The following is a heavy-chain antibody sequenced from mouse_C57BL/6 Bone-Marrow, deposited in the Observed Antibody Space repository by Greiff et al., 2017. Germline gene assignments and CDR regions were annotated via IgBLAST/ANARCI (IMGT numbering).Heavy chain of an antibody. CDR1: GYTFTEYT. D-gene: IGHD1-1*01. CDR2: FYPGSGSI. CDR3: ARHALFITTVGYYFDY. J-gene: IGHJ2*01. V-gene: IGHV1-62-2*01. Sequence: VQLKESGAELVKPGASVKLSCKASGYTFTEYTIHWVKQRSGQGLEWIGWFYPGSGSIKYNEKFKDKATLTADKSSSTVYMELSRLTSEDSAVYFCARHALFITTVGYYFDYWGQGTTLTVSS.